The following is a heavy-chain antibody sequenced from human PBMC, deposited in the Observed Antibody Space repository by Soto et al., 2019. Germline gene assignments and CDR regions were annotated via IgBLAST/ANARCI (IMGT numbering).Heavy chain of an antibody. Sequence: EALSLAGSVSVGSLSSYYWTWIRQSPGKGLEWIGYVYFSGNTNYNPSLKSRVTISIDTSKNQFSLRLASVTAADTAFYYCGSVRPSGYVLSWGQGTLVTV. CDR2: VYFSGNT. CDR3: GSVRPSGYVLS. D-gene: IGHD6-25*01. CDR1: VGSLSSYY. V-gene: IGHV4-59*01. J-gene: IGHJ5*02.